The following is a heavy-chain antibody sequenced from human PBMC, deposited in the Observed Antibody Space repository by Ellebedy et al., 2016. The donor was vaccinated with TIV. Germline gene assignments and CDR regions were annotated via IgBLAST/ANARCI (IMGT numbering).Heavy chain of an antibody. CDR3: ARTRGSSAFDI. CDR2: IYWDDDN. Sequence: SGPTLVKPTQTLTLTCTVSGFSLNTSGVSVGWIRQPPGKALEWLALIYWDDDNRYSPSLRRRLTITKDTSKNQVVLTMTNMDPVDTATYYCARTRGSSAFDIWGQGTVVTVSS. D-gene: IGHD3-10*01. V-gene: IGHV2-5*02. CDR1: GFSLNTSGVS. J-gene: IGHJ3*02.